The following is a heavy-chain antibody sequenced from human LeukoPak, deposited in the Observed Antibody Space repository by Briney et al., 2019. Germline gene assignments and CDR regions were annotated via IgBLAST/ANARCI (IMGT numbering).Heavy chain of an antibody. Sequence: AASVKVSCKASGYTFTSYGISWVRQAPGQGLEWMGWISAYNGNTNYAQKLQGRVTMTTDTSTSTAYMELRSLRSDDTAVYYCAREDNDFWSGYYNPWGQGTLVTVSS. J-gene: IGHJ5*02. CDR1: GYTFTSYG. CDR2: ISAYNGNT. D-gene: IGHD3-3*01. CDR3: AREDNDFWSGYYNP. V-gene: IGHV1-18*01.